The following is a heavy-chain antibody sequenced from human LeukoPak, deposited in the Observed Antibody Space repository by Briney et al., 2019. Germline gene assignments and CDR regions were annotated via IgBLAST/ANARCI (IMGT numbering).Heavy chain of an antibody. D-gene: IGHD6-13*01. V-gene: IGHV4-39*01. J-gene: IGHJ6*03. CDR3: ARHELPDSSSWLYYYYYYMDV. CDR2: IYYSGST. Sequence: SETLSLTCTVSGGSISSSSYYWGWIRQPPGKGLEWIGSIYYSGSTYYNPSLKSRVTISVDTSKNQFSLKLSSVTAADTAVYYCARHELPDSSSWLYYYYYYMDVWGKGTTVTVSS. CDR1: GGSISSSSYY.